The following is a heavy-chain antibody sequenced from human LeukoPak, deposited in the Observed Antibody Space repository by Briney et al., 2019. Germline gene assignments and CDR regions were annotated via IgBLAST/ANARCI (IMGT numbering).Heavy chain of an antibody. CDR1: GGSFSGYY. CDR2: INHSGST. V-gene: IGHV4-34*01. CDR3: ARGGSGSFLYNWFDP. J-gene: IGHJ5*02. D-gene: IGHD3-10*01. Sequence: SETLSLTCAVYGGSFSGYYWSWICQPPGKGLEWIGEINHSGSTNYNPSLKSRVTISVDTSKNQFSLKLSSVTAADTAVYYCARGGSGSFLYNWFDPWGQGTLVTVSS.